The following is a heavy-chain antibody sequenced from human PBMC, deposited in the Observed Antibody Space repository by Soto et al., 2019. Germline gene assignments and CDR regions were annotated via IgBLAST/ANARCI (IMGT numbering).Heavy chain of an antibody. V-gene: IGHV1-8*01. D-gene: IGHD3-22*01. Sequence: QVQLVQSGAEVKKPGASVKVSCKASGYTFTSYDINWVRQATGQGLEWMGWMNPNSGNTGYAQKFQGRVTMTRNTSISTAYMELSSLRSEDTAVYYCARTDRGLRAYYYYYGMDVWGQGTTVTVSS. CDR1: GYTFTSYD. CDR2: MNPNSGNT. CDR3: ARTDRGLRAYYYYYGMDV. J-gene: IGHJ6*02.